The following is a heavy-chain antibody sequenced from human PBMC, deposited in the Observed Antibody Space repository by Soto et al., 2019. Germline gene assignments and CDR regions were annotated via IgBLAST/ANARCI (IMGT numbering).Heavy chain of an antibody. D-gene: IGHD1-1*01. CDR2: IIASGGAT. V-gene: IGHV3-23*01. CDR3: AKDYNEVHSPILFDS. Sequence: GGSLRLSCAASGFTFSSYAMSWVRQAPGKGLEWVSGIIASGGATFYADSVKGRFTISRDNSRNTVFLQMSSLRDEDTAVYYCAKDYNEVHSPILFDSWGPGTLVTVSS. J-gene: IGHJ4*02. CDR1: GFTFSSYA.